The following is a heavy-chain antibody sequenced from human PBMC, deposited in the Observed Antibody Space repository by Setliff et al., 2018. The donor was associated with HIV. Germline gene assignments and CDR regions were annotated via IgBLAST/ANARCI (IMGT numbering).Heavy chain of an antibody. V-gene: IGHV4-61*02. CDR1: GGSISRGSYY. CDR3: ARGVLITKRVTQTGGYYYYTDV. CDR2: IYTNGNT. D-gene: IGHD2-21*02. J-gene: IGHJ6*03. Sequence: SETLSLTCTVSGGSISRGSYYWSWIRQPAGKGLEWIGRIYTNGNTNYNPSLKSRVTVSADTSKNQFSLKLTSVTAADTAVYYCARGVLITKRVTQTGGYYYYTDVWGKGTTVTVSS.